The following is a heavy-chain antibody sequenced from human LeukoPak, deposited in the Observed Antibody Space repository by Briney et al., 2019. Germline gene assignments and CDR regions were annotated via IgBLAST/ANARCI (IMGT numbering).Heavy chain of an antibody. J-gene: IGHJ4*02. V-gene: IGHV3-30-3*01. CDR1: GFTFSTYA. D-gene: IGHD3-16*01. CDR2: ISYGGDNT. Sequence: GRSLKLSCAASGFTFSTYAMHWVRQAPGKGLEWVAVISYGGDNTYYTDSVKGRFTSSRDDSKNTLYLQMNSLRAEDTAMYYCARDPSGGHFDYWGQGTLVTVSS. CDR3: ARDPSGGHFDY.